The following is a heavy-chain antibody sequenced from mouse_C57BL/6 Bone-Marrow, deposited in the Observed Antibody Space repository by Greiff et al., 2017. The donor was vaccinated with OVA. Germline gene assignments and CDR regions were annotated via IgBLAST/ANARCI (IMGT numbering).Heavy chain of an antibody. CDR2: IYPRSGNT. J-gene: IGHJ1*03. Sequence: QVQLQQSGAELARPGASVKLSCKASGYTFTSYGISWVKQRTGQGLEWIGEIYPRSGNTYYNEKFKGKATLTADKSSSTAYMELRSLTSDDSAVYFCARSVYYGSPYWYFDVWGTGTTVTVSS. V-gene: IGHV1-81*01. CDR1: GYTFTSYG. D-gene: IGHD1-1*01. CDR3: ARSVYYGSPYWYFDV.